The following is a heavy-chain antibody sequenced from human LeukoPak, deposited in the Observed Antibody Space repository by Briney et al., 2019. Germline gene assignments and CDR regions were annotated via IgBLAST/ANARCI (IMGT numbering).Heavy chain of an antibody. J-gene: IGHJ6*03. CDR1: GGSLGRSNTY. CDR2: ILHSGYT. Sequence: SETLSLTCAVSGGSLGRSNTYWGWIRQTPGKGLEWLGTILHSGYTYNNPSLKSRVTMSVDSSKNQFSLSLSSVTAADTAVYFCARHRGGGGYHYMDVWGKGTTVIVSS. CDR3: ARHRGGGGYHYMDV. D-gene: IGHD2-21*01. V-gene: IGHV4-39*01.